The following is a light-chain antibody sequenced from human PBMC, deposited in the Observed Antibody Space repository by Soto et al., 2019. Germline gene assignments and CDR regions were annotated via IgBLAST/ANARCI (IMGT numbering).Light chain of an antibody. CDR3: AAWDDSLRGVV. J-gene: IGLJ2*01. V-gene: IGLV1-44*01. Sequence: QSVLTQPPSASGTHGQRVTISCSGSDSHIGTNTVNWYRQLPGTAPKLLIFSNSQRPSGVPDRFSGSKSGTSASLAISGLQSEDEADYSCAAWDDSLRGVVFGGGTKLTVL. CDR1: DSHIGTNT. CDR2: SNS.